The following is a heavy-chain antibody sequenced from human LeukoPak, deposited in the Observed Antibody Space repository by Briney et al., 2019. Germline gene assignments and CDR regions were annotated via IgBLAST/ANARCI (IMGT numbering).Heavy chain of an antibody. V-gene: IGHV3-74*01. Sequence: GGSLRLSCAASGFTFSSYWMHWVRQAPGKGLVWVSRINLDGSRTTYADSVKGRFTISRDNAKNTLYLQMNSLRAEDTAVYHCAIEGVTSTGDYWGQGALVTVSS. D-gene: IGHD4-17*01. CDR3: AIEGVTSTGDY. CDR1: GFTFSSYW. CDR2: INLDGSRT. J-gene: IGHJ4*02.